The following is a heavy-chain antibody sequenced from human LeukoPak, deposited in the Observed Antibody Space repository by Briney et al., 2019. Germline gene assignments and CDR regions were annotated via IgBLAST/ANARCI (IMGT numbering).Heavy chain of an antibody. V-gene: IGHV3-23*01. CDR2: ISGSGGST. CDR1: GFTFSTYA. Sequence: GGSLRLSCAASGFTFSTYAMYWVRQAPGKGLEWVSAISGSGGSTYYADSVKGRFTISRDNSKNTLYLQMNSLRAEDTAVYYCAKVSNYYYGSGSYIDYWGQGTLVTVSS. J-gene: IGHJ4*02. D-gene: IGHD3-10*01. CDR3: AKVSNYYYGSGSYIDY.